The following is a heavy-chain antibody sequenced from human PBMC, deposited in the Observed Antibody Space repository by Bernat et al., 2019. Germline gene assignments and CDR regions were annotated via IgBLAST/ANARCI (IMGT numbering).Heavy chain of an antibody. J-gene: IGHJ5*02. CDR2: FDPEDGET. CDR1: GYTLTELS. Sequence: QVQLVQSGAEVKKPGASVKVSCKVSGYTLTELSMHWVRQAPGKGLEWMGGFDPEDGETIYAQKFQGRVTMTEDTSTDTAYMELSSLRSEDTAVYYCATSWSTKGYCSGGSCYRNWFDPWGQGTLVTVSS. V-gene: IGHV1-24*01. CDR3: ATSWSTKGYCSGGSCYRNWFDP. D-gene: IGHD2-15*01.